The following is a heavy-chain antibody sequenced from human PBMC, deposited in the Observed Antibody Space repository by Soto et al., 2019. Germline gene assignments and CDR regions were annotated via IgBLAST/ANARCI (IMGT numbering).Heavy chain of an antibody. V-gene: IGHV4-38-2*02. CDR3: ARDRSNSPDYFDF. D-gene: IGHD6-6*01. CDR1: GYSISSGYY. J-gene: IGHJ4*02. Sequence: LSLTCAVPGYSISSGYYWGRIRQPPGKGLEWIGSIYHSGSTYYNPSLKSRVTISVDTSKNQLSLRLTSVSAADTAMYYCARDRSNSPDYFDFWGQGTLVTVSS. CDR2: IYHSGST.